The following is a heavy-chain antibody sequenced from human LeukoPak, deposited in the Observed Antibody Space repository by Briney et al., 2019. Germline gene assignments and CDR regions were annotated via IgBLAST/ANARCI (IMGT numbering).Heavy chain of an antibody. CDR2: INWNGGST. J-gene: IGHJ6*03. D-gene: IGHD1-26*01. CDR1: GFTFDDYG. CDR3: ARRYSGSYYSEDYYYYYMDV. Sequence: RSGGSLRLSCAASGFTFDDYGMSWVRQAPGKGLEWVSGINWNGGSTGYADSVKGRFTISRDNAKNSLYLQMNSLRAEDTALYYCARRYSGSYYSEDYYYYYMDVWGKGTTVTVSS. V-gene: IGHV3-20*04.